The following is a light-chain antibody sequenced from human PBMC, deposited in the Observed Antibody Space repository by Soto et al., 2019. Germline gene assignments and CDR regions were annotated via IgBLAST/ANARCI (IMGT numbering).Light chain of an antibody. CDR3: QQFNFSPWT. CDR2: KSS. Sequence: DIKMTQSPSTLSASAGEGVTISCRASQSVSIWLAWYQQKPGRAPKLLIYKSSILESGVPSRFSGSGSGTEFTLTISSLQPDDFATYYCQQFNFSPWTFGQGGIVDI. J-gene: IGKJ1*01. CDR1: QSVSIW. V-gene: IGKV1-5*03.